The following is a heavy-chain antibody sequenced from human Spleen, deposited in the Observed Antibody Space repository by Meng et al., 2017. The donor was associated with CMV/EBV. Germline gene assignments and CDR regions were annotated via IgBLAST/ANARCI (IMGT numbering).Heavy chain of an antibody. CDR1: GYTFTGYF. CDR3: ARNSGSYGGSDYYYGMDV. J-gene: IGHJ6*02. Sequence: ASVKVSCKASGYTFTGYFIHWVRQAPGQGLEWMGWINPNSGGTNYAQKFQGRVTMTRDTSISTAYMELSRLRSDDTAVYYCARNSGSYGGSDYYYGMDVWGQGTTVTVSS. V-gene: IGHV1-2*02. CDR2: INPNSGGT. D-gene: IGHD1-26*01.